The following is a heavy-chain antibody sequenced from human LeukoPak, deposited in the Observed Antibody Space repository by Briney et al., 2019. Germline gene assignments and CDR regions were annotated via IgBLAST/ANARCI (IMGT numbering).Heavy chain of an antibody. CDR1: GGSISSYY. V-gene: IGHV4-59*01. D-gene: IGHD3-22*01. CDR2: IYYSGST. CDR3: ARPTYYYDSSGSLWDAFDI. Sequence: PSETLSLTCTVSGGSISSYYWSWIRQPPGRGLEWIGYIYYSGSTNYNPSLKSRVTISVDTSKNQFSLKLSSVTAADTAVYYCARPTYYYDSSGSLWDAFDIWGQGTMVTVSS. J-gene: IGHJ3*02.